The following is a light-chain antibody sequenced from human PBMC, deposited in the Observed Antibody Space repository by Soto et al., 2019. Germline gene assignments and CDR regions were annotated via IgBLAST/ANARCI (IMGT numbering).Light chain of an antibody. Sequence: EIVLTQSPGTLSLSPGERAILSCRASQTISSRDLAWYQQRPGQAPRLLIYGASSRATGIPDRFSGSGSGTDFTLTISRLEPEDFAVYYCQQYDTFGQGTKLEIK. CDR3: QQYDT. V-gene: IGKV3-20*01. CDR1: QTISSRD. J-gene: IGKJ2*01. CDR2: GAS.